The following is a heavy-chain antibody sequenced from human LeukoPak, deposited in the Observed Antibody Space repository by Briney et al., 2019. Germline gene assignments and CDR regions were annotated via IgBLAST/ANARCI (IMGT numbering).Heavy chain of an antibody. CDR1: GGSISSYY. J-gene: IGHJ4*02. D-gene: IGHD1-26*01. Sequence: SETLSLTCTASGGSISSYYWSWIRQPPGKGLEWIGYIYYSGSTNYNPSLKSRVTISVDTSKNQFSLKLSSVTAADTAVYYCARATQESGSYDYWGQGTLVTVSS. CDR2: IYYSGST. CDR3: ARATQESGSYDY. V-gene: IGHV4-59*01.